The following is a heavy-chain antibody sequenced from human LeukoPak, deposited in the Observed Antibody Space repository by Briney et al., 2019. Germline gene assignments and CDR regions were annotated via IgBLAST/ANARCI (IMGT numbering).Heavy chain of an antibody. CDR3: ARDMGLRFLEWPFDP. Sequence: VSVKVSCKASGYTFTRYGMDWVRQAPGQGLEWMGWISTYNGDTEYAQKMQGRVTMTRDTSTTTAYMELRSLRFDDTAVYYCARDMGLRFLEWPFDPWGQGTLVSVSS. CDR1: GYTFTRYG. CDR2: ISTYNGDT. D-gene: IGHD3-3*01. V-gene: IGHV1-18*01. J-gene: IGHJ5*02.